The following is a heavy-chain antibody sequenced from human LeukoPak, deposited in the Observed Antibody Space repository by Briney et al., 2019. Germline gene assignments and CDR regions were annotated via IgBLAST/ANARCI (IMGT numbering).Heavy chain of an antibody. CDR2: INPRDGET. CDR1: GYTFTGYY. V-gene: IGHV1-2*06. CDR3: ARDLGMVRGGRYYFDY. D-gene: IGHD3-10*01. Sequence: ASVKVSCKASGYTFTGYYIHWVRQAPGQGLEWMGRINPRDGETSFAQKFQGRVTMTTDTSTSTAYMELRSLRSDDTAVYYCARDLGMVRGGRYYFDYWGQGTLVTVSS. J-gene: IGHJ4*02.